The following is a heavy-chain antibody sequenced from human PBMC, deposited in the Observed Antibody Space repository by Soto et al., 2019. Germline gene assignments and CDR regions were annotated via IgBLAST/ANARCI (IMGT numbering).Heavy chain of an antibody. V-gene: IGHV3-21*01. CDR1: GFTFSSYS. CDR3: ARAQRMITFGGVIEPFDY. J-gene: IGHJ4*02. D-gene: IGHD3-16*02. CDR2: ISSSSSYI. Sequence: GGSLRLSCAAFGFTFSSYSMNWVRQAPGKGLEWVSSISSSSSYIYYADSVKGRFTISRGNAKNSLYLQMNSLRAEDTAVYYCARAQRMITFGGVIEPFDYWGQGTLVTVSS.